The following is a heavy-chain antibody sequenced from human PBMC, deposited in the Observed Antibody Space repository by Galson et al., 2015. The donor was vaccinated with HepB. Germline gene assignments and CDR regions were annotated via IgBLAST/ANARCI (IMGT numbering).Heavy chain of an antibody. CDR1: GFSLSTRGMR. CDR2: IDWDDAK. Sequence: PALVKPTQTLTLTCTFSGFSLSTRGMRVSWIRQPPGKALEWLARIDWDDAKFYSTSLKTRLTISKDTSKNQVVLTMTNMDPVDTATYYCARGPLWELHFDYWGQGALVTVSS. D-gene: IGHD1-26*01. V-gene: IGHV2-70*04. CDR3: ARGPLWELHFDY. J-gene: IGHJ4*02.